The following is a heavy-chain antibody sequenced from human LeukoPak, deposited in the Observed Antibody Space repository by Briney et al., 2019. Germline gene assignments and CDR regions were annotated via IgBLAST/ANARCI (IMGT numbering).Heavy chain of an antibody. CDR1: GFTFSSYS. CDR3: ARGEEIAAAGPHDAFDI. D-gene: IGHD6-13*01. CDR2: ISSSSSYI. J-gene: IGHJ3*02. Sequence: GGSLRLSCAASGFTFSSYSMNWVRQAPGKGLEWVSSISSSSSYIYYADSVKGRFTISRDNAKNSLYLQMNSLRAEDTAVYYCARGEEIAAAGPHDAFDIWGQGTMVTVSS. V-gene: IGHV3-21*01.